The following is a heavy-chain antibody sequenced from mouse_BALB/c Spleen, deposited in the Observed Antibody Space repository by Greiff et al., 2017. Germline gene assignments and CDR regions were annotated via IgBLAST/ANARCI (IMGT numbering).Heavy chain of an antibody. V-gene: IGHV1-87*01. CDR2: IYPGDGDT. CDR1: GYTFTSYW. Sequence: QVQLQQSGAELARPGASVKLSCKASGYTFTSYWMQWVKQRPGQGLEWIGAIYPGDGDTRYTQKFKGKATLTADKSSSTAYMQLSSLASEDSAVYYCAKGYDRYAMDYWGQGTSVTVSS. D-gene: IGHD2-14*01. J-gene: IGHJ4*01. CDR3: AKGYDRYAMDY.